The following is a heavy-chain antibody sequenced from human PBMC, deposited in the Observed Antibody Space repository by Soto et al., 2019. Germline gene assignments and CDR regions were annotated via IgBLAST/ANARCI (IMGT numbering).Heavy chain of an antibody. CDR3: ARRGGATIMDY. J-gene: IGHJ4*02. V-gene: IGHV4-39*01. Sequence: SETLSLTCTVSGGSISSSSYYWDWIRQPPGKGLEWIGSIYYSGSTYYNPSLKSRVTVSVDTSKNQFSLKLSSVTAADTAVYYCARRGGATIMDYWGQGTLVTVSS. CDR1: GGSISSSSYY. D-gene: IGHD5-12*01. CDR2: IYYSGST.